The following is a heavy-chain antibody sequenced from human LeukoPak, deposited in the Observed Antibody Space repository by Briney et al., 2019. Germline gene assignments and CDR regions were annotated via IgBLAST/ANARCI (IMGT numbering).Heavy chain of an antibody. D-gene: IGHD2-2*02. V-gene: IGHV4-59*01. CDR1: GGSISGYY. CDR3: ARGYCSSTSCYTPSWFDP. J-gene: IGHJ5*02. CDR2: IYYSGST. Sequence: SETLSLTCTVSGGSISGYYWSWIRQPPGKGLEWIGYIYYSGSTNYNPSLKSRVTISVDTSKNQFSLKLSSVTAADTAVYYCARGYCSSTSCYTPSWFDPWGQGTLVIVSS.